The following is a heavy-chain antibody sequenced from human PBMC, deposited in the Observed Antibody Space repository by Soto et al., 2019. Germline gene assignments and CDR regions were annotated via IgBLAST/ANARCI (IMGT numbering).Heavy chain of an antibody. V-gene: IGHV4-31*03. J-gene: IGHJ4*02. CDR3: ARDRGVRGVPCYFDY. D-gene: IGHD3-10*01. Sequence: PSETLSLTCTFSGCSISSGGYYLSWIRQHPGKGLEWIGYIYYSGSTYYNPSLKSRVTISVDTSKNQFSLKLSSVTAADTAVYYCARDRGVRGVPCYFDYWGQGTLVTVSS. CDR2: IYYSGST. CDR1: GCSISSGGYY.